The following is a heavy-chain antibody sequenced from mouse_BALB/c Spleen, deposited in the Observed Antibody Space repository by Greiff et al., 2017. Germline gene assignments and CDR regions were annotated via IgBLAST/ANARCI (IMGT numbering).Heavy chain of an antibody. D-gene: IGHD1-1*02. V-gene: IGHV14-3*02. CDR1: GFNIKDTY. J-gene: IGHJ1*01. CDR3: ARSNGRHWYFDV. Sequence: EVQRVESGAELVKPGASVKLSCTASGFNIKDTYMHWVKQRPEQGLEWIGRIDPANGNTKYDPKFQGKATITADTSSNTAYLQLSSLTSEDTAVYYCARSNGRHWYFDVWGAGTTVTVSS. CDR2: IDPANGNT.